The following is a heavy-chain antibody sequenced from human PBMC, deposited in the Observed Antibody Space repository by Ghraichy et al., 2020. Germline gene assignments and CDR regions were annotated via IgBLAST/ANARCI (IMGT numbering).Heavy chain of an antibody. V-gene: IGHV3-23*01. Sequence: SCAASGFTFSSYAMSWVRQAPGKGLEWVSAISGSGGSTYYADSVKGRFTISRDNSKNTLYLQMNSLRAEDTAVYYCANSVQLERRTRKNYGMDVWGQGTTVTVSS. J-gene: IGHJ6*02. CDR3: ANSVQLERRTRKNYGMDV. D-gene: IGHD1-1*01. CDR1: GFTFSSYA. CDR2: ISGSGGST.